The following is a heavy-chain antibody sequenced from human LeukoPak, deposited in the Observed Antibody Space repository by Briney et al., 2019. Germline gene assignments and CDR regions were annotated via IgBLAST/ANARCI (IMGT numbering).Heavy chain of an antibody. CDR2: ISWNSDYI. Sequence: RAGGSLRLSCAASGFTFDDYAMNWVRQAPGKGLEWVSGISWNSDYIGYADSVKGRFTISRDNVKNSLYLQMNSLRTEDMALYYCAKGSRGYYYYHMDVWGKGTTVTVSS. CDR3: AKGSRGYYYYHMDV. D-gene: IGHD3-10*01. V-gene: IGHV3-9*03. J-gene: IGHJ6*03. CDR1: GFTFDDYA.